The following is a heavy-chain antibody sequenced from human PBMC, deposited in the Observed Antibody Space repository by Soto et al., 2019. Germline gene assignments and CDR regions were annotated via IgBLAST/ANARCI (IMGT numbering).Heavy chain of an antibody. Sequence: SETLSLTCTVSGGSISGYYWSWIRQPPGKGLEWIGYIYYSGSTIYNPSLKSRVTISVDTSKNQFSLKLSSVTAADTAVYYCARARYDSSGYYYFNYWGQGTLVTVSS. CDR3: ARARYDSSGYYYFNY. CDR1: GGSISGYY. J-gene: IGHJ4*02. V-gene: IGHV4-59*01. D-gene: IGHD3-22*01. CDR2: IYYSGST.